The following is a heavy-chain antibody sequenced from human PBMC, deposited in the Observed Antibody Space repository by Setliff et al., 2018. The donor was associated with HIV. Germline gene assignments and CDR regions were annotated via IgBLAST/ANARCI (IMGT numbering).Heavy chain of an antibody. J-gene: IGHJ3*02. V-gene: IGHV1-2*02. D-gene: IGHD6-25*01. CDR3: ARDRAAALILDDAFDI. CDR1: GYTFTGYY. Sequence: ASVKVSCKASGYTFTGYYMHWVRQATGQGLEWMGWINPNSGCTNYAQKFQGRVTMTRDTSISPAYMELSRLSSDDTAVYYRARDRAAALILDDAFDIWGQGTMVTVSS. CDR2: INPNSGCT.